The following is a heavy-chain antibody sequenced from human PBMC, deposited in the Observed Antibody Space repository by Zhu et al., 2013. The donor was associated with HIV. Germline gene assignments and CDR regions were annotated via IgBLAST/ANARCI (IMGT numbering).Heavy chain of an antibody. Sequence: QVQLVQSGAEVRKPGASVRLSCKVSGYTLTELSMHWVRQAPGRGLEWVGWIKPDSGFTNYAQMFQGRITLTRDVSLSTIFMELASLTSDDTAVYYCARSYGDYWGQGTLVTVSS. V-gene: IGHV1-2*02. CDR3: ARSYGDY. D-gene: IGHD2-8*01. J-gene: IGHJ4*02. CDR1: GYTLTELS. CDR2: IKPDSGFT.